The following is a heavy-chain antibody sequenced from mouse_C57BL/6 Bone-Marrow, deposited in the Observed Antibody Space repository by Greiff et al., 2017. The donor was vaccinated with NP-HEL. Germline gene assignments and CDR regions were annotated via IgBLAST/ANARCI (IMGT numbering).Heavy chain of an antibody. CDR1: GYTFTSYW. J-gene: IGHJ3*01. V-gene: IGHV1-52*01. D-gene: IGHD2-2*01. CDR3: ASWGRLRPSWFAY. Sequence: QVQLQQSGAELVRPGSSVKLSCKASGYTFTSYWMHWVKQRPIQGLEWIGNIDPSDSETHYTQKFKDKATLTVDKSSSTAYMELSSLTSEDSAVYYWASWGRLRPSWFAYWGQGTLVTVSA. CDR2: IDPSDSET.